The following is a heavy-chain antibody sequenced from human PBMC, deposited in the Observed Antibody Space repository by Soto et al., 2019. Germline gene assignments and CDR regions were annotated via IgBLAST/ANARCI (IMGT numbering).Heavy chain of an antibody. J-gene: IGHJ5*02. V-gene: IGHV3-53*04. D-gene: IGHD5-18*01. CDR2: IYSGGST. CDR3: ARGSEPVDTAIGGWFDP. Sequence: GGSLRLSCAASGFTFSSYSMNWVRQAPGKGLEWVSVIYSGGSTYYADSVKGRFTISRHNSKNTLYLQMNSLRAEDTAVYYWARGSEPVDTAIGGWFDPWGQGTLVTVSS. CDR1: GFTFSSYS.